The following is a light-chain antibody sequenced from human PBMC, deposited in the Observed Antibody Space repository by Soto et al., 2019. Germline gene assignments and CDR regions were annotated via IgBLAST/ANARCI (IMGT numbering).Light chain of an antibody. CDR3: QQYHNSPLT. Sequence: EIVLTQSPGTLSLSPGKRATLSCRASQSVSNNYLAWYQQKPGQAPRLLIYGASNRATGIPDRFSGSGSGTDFTLTISRLEPEDFAVYYCQQYHNSPLTFGQGTKVDIK. J-gene: IGKJ1*01. V-gene: IGKV3-20*01. CDR2: GAS. CDR1: QSVSNNY.